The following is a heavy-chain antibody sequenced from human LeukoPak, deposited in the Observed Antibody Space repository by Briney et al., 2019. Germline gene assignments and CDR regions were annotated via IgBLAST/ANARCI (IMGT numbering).Heavy chain of an antibody. J-gene: IGHJ4*02. Sequence: KPSETLSLTCIVSGGSISTYYWSWIRQPPGKGLEWIGYIYYSGTTNYNPSLKSRVTISVDTSKNQFSLNLISVTAADTAIYYCARAGGDLHSTAYFDYWGQGALVTVSS. CDR3: ARAGGDLHSTAYFDY. D-gene: IGHD3-16*01. CDR1: GGSISTYY. CDR2: IYYSGTT. V-gene: IGHV4-59*01.